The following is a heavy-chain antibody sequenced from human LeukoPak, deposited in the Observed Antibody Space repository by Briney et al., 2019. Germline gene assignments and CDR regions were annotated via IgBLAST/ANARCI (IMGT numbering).Heavy chain of an antibody. Sequence: TPRLSSAASGVTFSTYAMGCVRHSPGDGLGGVTTNSETGSGTHYTNSVRGRFTISRDLTKNTLYLQINNLRAEDTAIYYCEASDFWGQGTLVTVSA. CDR1: GVTFSTYA. J-gene: IGHJ4*02. CDR3: EASDF. CDR2: NSETGSGT. D-gene: IGHD2-21*01. V-gene: IGHV3-23*01.